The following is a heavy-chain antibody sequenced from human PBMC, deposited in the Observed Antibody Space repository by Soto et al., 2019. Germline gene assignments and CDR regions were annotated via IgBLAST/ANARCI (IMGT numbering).Heavy chain of an antibody. CDR2: IYYSGST. CDR3: VRDARAFRGAKSYYGMDV. J-gene: IGHJ6*02. CDR1: GGSISSYY. Sequence: SETLSLTCTVSGGSISSYYWSWIRQPPGKGLEWIGYIYYSGSTNYNPSLKSRVTISVDTSKNQFSLKLSSVTAADTAVYYCVRDARAFRGAKSYYGMDVWGQGTTVTVSS. D-gene: IGHD3-10*01. V-gene: IGHV4-59*01.